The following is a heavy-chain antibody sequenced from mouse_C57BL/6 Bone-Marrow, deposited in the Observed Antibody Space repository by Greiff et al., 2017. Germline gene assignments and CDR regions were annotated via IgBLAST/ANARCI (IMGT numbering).Heavy chain of an antibody. Sequence: VQLQQPGAELVKPGASVKMSCKASGYPFTSYWITWVKQRPGQGLEWIGDIYPGSGSTNYNEKFKSKATLTVDTSSSTAYMQLSSLTSEDAAVYYCARGPLYSNAWGQGTTLTVSS. V-gene: IGHV1-55*01. CDR3: ARGPLYSNA. CDR1: GYPFTSYW. CDR2: IYPGSGST. D-gene: IGHD2-5*01. J-gene: IGHJ2*01.